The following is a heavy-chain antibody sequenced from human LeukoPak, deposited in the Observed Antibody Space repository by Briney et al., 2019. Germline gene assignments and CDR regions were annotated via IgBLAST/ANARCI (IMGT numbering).Heavy chain of an antibody. CDR3: ARETQQLALRSNHNPYYYYYMDV. CDR1: GGSISSGSYY. D-gene: IGHD6-13*01. CDR2: IYTSGST. Sequence: PSQTLSLTCTVSGGSISSGSYYWSWIRQPAGKGLEWIGRIYTSGSTNYNPSLKSRVTISVDTSKNQFSLKLSSVTAADTAVYYCARETQQLALRSNHNPYYYYYMDVWGKGTTVTISS. J-gene: IGHJ6*03. V-gene: IGHV4-61*02.